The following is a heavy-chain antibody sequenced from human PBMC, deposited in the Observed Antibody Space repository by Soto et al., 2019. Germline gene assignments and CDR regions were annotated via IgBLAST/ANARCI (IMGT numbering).Heavy chain of an antibody. V-gene: IGHV3-23*01. D-gene: IGHD5-12*01. J-gene: IGHJ5*02. CDR2: IDGGRTGAT. CDR1: GFTFSSYA. Sequence: GGSLRLSCVASGFTFSSYAMTWVRQAPGKGLEWVAAIDGGRTGATYYADSVRGRFTISRDNSENTLYLQMNSLRVADTAMYYCAKDPQQVAANWFDPWGQGTLVTVSS. CDR3: AKDPQQVAANWFDP.